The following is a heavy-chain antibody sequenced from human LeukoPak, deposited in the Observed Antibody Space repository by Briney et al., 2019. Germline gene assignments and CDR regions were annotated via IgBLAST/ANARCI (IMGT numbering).Heavy chain of an antibody. D-gene: IGHD6-19*01. CDR2: ISAYNGNT. CDR1: GYTFTSYG. CDR3: AREGSSGWYGGGINWFDP. Sequence: AAVKVSCKASGYTFTSYGISWVRQAPGQGLEWMGWISAYNGNTNYAQKLQGRVTMTTDTSTSTAYMELRSLRSDDTAVYYCAREGSSGWYGGGINWFDPWGQGTLVTVSP. J-gene: IGHJ5*02. V-gene: IGHV1-18*01.